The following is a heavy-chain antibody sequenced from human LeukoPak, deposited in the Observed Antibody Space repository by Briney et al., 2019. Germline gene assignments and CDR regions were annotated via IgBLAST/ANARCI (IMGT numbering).Heavy chain of an antibody. CDR2: IYYSGST. V-gene: IGHV4-59*01. CDR1: GGSISSYY. Sequence: SETLSLTCTVSGGSISSYYWSWIRQPPGKGLEWIGYIYYSGSTNYNPSLKSRVTISVDTSKNQFSLKLSPVTAADTAVYYCARDRGTAMVEGFDPWGQGTLVTVSS. D-gene: IGHD5-18*01. CDR3: ARDRGTAMVEGFDP. J-gene: IGHJ5*02.